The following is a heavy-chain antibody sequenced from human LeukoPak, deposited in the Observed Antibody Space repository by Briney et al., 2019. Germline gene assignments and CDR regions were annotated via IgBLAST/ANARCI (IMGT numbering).Heavy chain of an antibody. V-gene: IGHV1-8*01. D-gene: IGHD3-22*01. J-gene: IGHJ4*02. CDR2: MNPNSGNT. Sequence: GASVKVSCKASGYTFSAYDINWVRQATGQGLEWMGWMNPNSGNTGFAQKFQGRVTMTRDTSINTAYMVLSNLRSEDTAVYYCARVSHTPAYYYTSGYYYHGYWGQGTRVTVSS. CDR1: GYTFSAYD. CDR3: ARVSHTPAYYYTSGYYYHGY.